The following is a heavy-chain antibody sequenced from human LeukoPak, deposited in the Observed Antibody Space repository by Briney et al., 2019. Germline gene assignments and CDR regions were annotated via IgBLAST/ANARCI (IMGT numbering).Heavy chain of an antibody. CDR2: INHSGST. J-gene: IGHJ4*02. Sequence: SETLSLTCAVYGGSFSGYYWSWIRQPPGKGLEWIGEINHSGSTNYNPSLKSRVTISVDTSKNQFSLKLSSVTAADTAVYYCARPGGYCSGGSCYFDYWGQGTLVTVSS. D-gene: IGHD2-15*01. V-gene: IGHV4-34*01. CDR3: ARPGGYCSGGSCYFDY. CDR1: GGSFSGYY.